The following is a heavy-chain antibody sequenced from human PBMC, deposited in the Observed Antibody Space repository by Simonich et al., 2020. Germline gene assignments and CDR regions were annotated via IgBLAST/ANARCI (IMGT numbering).Heavy chain of an antibody. J-gene: IGHJ6*02. Sequence: QVQLQESGPGLVKPSETLSLTCAVSGYYIRSGYYWGWIRKPPGKGLEWIGSIYHRGSTYYNPSLKRRVTISVDTSKNQFSLKLSSVTAADTAVYYCARVGYSNYYYYGMDVWGQGTTVTVSS. CDR3: ARVGYSNYYYYGMDV. D-gene: IGHD6-13*01. CDR2: IYHRGST. CDR1: GYYIRSGYY. V-gene: IGHV4-38-2*01.